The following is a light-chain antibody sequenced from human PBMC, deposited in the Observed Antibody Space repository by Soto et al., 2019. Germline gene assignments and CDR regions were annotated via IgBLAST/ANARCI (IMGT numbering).Light chain of an antibody. CDR3: TAWDGSLDGRV. J-gene: IGLJ3*02. CDR1: GSNIGTNT. V-gene: IGLV1-44*01. Sequence: QSLLTQPPSASGTPGQRVTISCSGIGSNIGTNTVNWYQQLPGTAPKLLIYRTDQRPAGIPDRFSGSKSGTSASLDISGLQSDDEADYYCTAWDGSLDGRVFGGGTQLTVL. CDR2: RTD.